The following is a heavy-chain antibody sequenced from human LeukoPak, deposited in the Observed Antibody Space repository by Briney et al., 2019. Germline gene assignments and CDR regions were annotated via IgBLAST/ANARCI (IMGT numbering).Heavy chain of an antibody. CDR2: IIPIFGTA. J-gene: IGHJ4*02. V-gene: IGHV1-69*13. Sequence: SVKVSCKASGGTFSSYAISWVRQALGQGLEWMGGIIPIFGTANYAQKFQGRVTIIADESTSTAYMELSSLRSEDTAVYYCARVGAVAGPRSFDYWGQGTLVTVSS. D-gene: IGHD6-19*01. CDR3: ARVGAVAGPRSFDY. CDR1: GGTFSSYA.